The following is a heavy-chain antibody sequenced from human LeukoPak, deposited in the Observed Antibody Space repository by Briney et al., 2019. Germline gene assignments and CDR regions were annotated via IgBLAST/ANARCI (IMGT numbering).Heavy chain of an antibody. CDR3: ASALNYRNSSC. CDR2: SSPYSGGT. D-gene: IGHD6-13*01. Sequence: ASVKVSCKASGYSFTGYYMHWVRQAPGQGLEWMGWSSPYSGGTHYAQNFQGRVTMTTDTTISTAYMELSSLRSDDTAIYYCASALNYRNSSCWGQGTLVTVSS. V-gene: IGHV1-2*02. CDR1: GYSFTGYY. J-gene: IGHJ4*02.